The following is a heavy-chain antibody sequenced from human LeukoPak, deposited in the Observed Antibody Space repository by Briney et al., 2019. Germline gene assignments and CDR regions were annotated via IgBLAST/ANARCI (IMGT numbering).Heavy chain of an antibody. D-gene: IGHD2-2*01. CDR2: IDLNSGCT. CDR3: ARSPGYCNSASCYGWFDP. CDR1: GYTFTAYY. Sequence: ASVKVSCKASGYTFTAYYMHWVRQAPGQGLEWMGWIDLNSGCTNYAQKFQGRVTMTRDTSISTAYMELSRLKSDDTAVYYCARSPGYCNSASCYGWFDPWGQGTLVTVSS. V-gene: IGHV1-2*02. J-gene: IGHJ5*02.